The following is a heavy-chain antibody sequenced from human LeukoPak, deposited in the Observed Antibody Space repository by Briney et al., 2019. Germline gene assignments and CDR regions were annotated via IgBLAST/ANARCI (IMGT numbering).Heavy chain of an antibody. V-gene: IGHV3-21*01. CDR2: IGSSATYI. CDR3: TRDYCLRNPYVDY. J-gene: IGHJ4*02. Sequence: GGSLRLSCAASGFTFSDYNMDWVRQTPEKGLEWLASIGSSATYIYYADSVKGRFTISRDNAKKSLYLQMNSLRAEDTAVYYCTRDYCLRNPYVDYWGQGTLVTVSS. CDR1: GFTFSDYN. D-gene: IGHD2-15*01.